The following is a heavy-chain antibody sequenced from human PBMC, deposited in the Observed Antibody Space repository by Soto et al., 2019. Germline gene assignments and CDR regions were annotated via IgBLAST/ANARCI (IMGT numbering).Heavy chain of an antibody. CDR3: ARHHHRSVDRFDY. CDR2: IYYSGST. D-gene: IGHD6-6*01. Sequence: SETLSLTCTVSGGSISSYYWSWIRQPPGKGLEWIGYIYYSGSTNYNPSLKSRVTISVDTSKNQFSLKLSSVTAADTAVYYCARHHHRSVDRFDYWGQGTLVTVSS. J-gene: IGHJ4*02. CDR1: GGSISSYY. V-gene: IGHV4-59*08.